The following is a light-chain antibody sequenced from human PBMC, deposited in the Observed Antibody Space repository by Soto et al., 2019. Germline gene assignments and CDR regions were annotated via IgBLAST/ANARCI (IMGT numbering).Light chain of an antibody. CDR3: SSYTSSSTSV. J-gene: IGLJ1*01. CDR1: SSDIGGYNY. Sequence: QSALTQPASVSGSPGQPXTLSCTGTSSDIGGYNYVSWYQQHPGEAPKLMIFEVNNRPSGVSHRFSGSKSGNTAFLTISGLQAEDEADYYCSSYTSSSTSVFGGGTKVTVL. V-gene: IGLV2-14*01. CDR2: EVN.